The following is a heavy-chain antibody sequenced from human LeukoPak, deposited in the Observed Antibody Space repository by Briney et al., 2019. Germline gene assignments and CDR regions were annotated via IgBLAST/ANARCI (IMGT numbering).Heavy chain of an antibody. V-gene: IGHV4-34*01. CDR3: AMKPLYYYGSGSFGNDY. CDR2: IYHSGST. J-gene: IGHJ4*02. Sequence: SETLSLTCAVYGGSFSGYYWSWIRQPPGKGLEWIGEIYHSGSTNYNPSLKSRVTISVDTSKNQFSLKLSSVTAADTAVYYCAMKPLYYYGSGSFGNDYWGQGTLVTVSS. CDR1: GGSFSGYY. D-gene: IGHD3-10*01.